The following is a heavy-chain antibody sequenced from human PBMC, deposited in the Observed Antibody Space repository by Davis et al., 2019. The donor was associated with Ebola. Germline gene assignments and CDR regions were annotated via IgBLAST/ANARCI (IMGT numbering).Heavy chain of an antibody. J-gene: IGHJ5*02. V-gene: IGHV1-46*01. CDR2: INPSGGST. Sequence: ASVKVSCKASGYTFTRYGLRWVRQAPGQGLEWMGIINPSGGSTSYAQKFQGRVTMTRDTSTSTVYMELSSLRSEDTAVYYCARDPGAYCGGDCHSFDPWGQGTLVTVSS. CDR1: GYTFTRYG. D-gene: IGHD2-21*02. CDR3: ARDPGAYCGGDCHSFDP.